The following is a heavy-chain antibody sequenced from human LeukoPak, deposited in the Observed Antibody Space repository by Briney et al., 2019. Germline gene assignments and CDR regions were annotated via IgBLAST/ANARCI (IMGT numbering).Heavy chain of an antibody. CDR3: ARRGYGGNSDYFDY. D-gene: IGHD4-23*01. Sequence: SETLSLTCTVSGGSISSYYWSWIRQPPGKGLEWIGYIYYSGSTNYNPSLKSRVTISVDTSKNQFSLKLSSVTAADTAVYYCARRGYGGNSDYFDYWGQGTLVTVSS. V-gene: IGHV4-59*08. CDR1: GGSISSYY. CDR2: IYYSGST. J-gene: IGHJ4*02.